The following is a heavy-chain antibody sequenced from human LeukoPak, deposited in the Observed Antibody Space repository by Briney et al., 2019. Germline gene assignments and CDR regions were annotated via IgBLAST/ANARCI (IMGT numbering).Heavy chain of an antibody. CDR3: ARDHQGLVIVVVPAAISYGMDV. Sequence: GASVKVSCKASGYTFTSYAMHWVRQAPGQRLEWMGWINAGNGNTKYSQKFQGRVTITRDTSASTAYMELSSLRSEDTAVYYCARDHQGLVIVVVPAAISYGMDVWGQGTTVTVSS. D-gene: IGHD2-2*03. V-gene: IGHV1-3*01. CDR2: INAGNGNT. J-gene: IGHJ6*02. CDR1: GYTFTSYA.